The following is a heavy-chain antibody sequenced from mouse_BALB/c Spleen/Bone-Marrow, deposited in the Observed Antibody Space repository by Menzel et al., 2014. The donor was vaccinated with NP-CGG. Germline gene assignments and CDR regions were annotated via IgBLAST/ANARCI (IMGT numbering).Heavy chain of an antibody. CDR1: GFTFTDYY. D-gene: IGHD1-1*01. J-gene: IGHJ1*01. CDR2: IRNKANGYTA. CDR3: ARDENYDIYWYFDV. Sequence: EVKLVESGGGLVQPGGSLRLSCATSGFTFTDYYMSWVRQTRGKALEWLGFIRNKANGYTADYSVSVKGRFTISRDNSQNILYLQMNTLRAEDSATYYCARDENYDIYWYFDVWGAGTTVTVSS. V-gene: IGHV7-3*02.